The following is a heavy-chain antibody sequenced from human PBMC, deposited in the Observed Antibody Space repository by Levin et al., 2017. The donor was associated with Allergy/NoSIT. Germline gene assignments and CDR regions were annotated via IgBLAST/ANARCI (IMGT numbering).Heavy chain of an antibody. D-gene: IGHD3-10*01. CDR2: IYTSGST. CDR3: ASERITMVRGVGELDY. V-gene: IGHV4-61*02. J-gene: IGHJ4*02. CDR1: GGSISSGSYY. Sequence: SQTLSLTCTVSGGSISSGSYYWSWIRQPAGKGLEWIGRIYTSGSTNYNPSLKSRVTISVDTSKNQFSLKLSSVTAADTDVYYCASERITMVRGVGELDYWGQGTLVTVSS.